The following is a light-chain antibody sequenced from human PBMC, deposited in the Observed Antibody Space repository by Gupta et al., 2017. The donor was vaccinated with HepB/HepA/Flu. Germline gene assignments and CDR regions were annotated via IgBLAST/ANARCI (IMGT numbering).Light chain of an antibody. CDR2: DAF. V-gene: IGKV3-11*01. J-gene: IGKJ5*01. Sequence: EIVLTQFRATLSLSPRERVTNSCRASQSVSLSLAWYQQKPGQAPRLLVYDAFSRAAGVPPRFSGVGYGTDFTLTISRREPEDFAVYYCQQPANCPLVTFGQGTLLDIK. CDR3: QQPANCPLVT. CDR1: QSVSLS.